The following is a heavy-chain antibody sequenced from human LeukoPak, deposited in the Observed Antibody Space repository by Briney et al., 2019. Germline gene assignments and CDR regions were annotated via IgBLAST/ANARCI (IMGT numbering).Heavy chain of an antibody. CDR2: INPSGGST. CDR3: ARIYQVDTAMVP. J-gene: IGHJ4*02. D-gene: IGHD5-18*01. CDR1: GYTFTSYY. Sequence: GASVKVSCKASGYTFTSYYMHWVRQAPGQGLEWMGIINPSGGSTTYTQEFQGRVTMTRDTSTSTVYMELSSLRSEDTAVYYCARIYQVDTAMVPWGQGTLVTVSS. V-gene: IGHV1-46*01.